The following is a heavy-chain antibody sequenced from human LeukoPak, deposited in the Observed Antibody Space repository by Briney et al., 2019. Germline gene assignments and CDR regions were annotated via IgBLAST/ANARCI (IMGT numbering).Heavy chain of an antibody. CDR1: GGSISSSTNW. D-gene: IGHD5-24*01. CDR3: ARVGYNSAFDI. Sequence: PSGTLSLTCAVSGGSISSSTNWWSWVRQPPGKGLEWIGEIHHSGSTNYNPSLKSRVTISVDTSKNQFSLKLSSVTAADTAVYYCARVGYNSAFDIWGQGTMVTVSS. CDR2: IHHSGST. J-gene: IGHJ3*02. V-gene: IGHV4-4*02.